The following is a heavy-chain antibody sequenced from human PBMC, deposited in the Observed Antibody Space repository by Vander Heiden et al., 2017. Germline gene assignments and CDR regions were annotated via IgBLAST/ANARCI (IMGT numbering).Heavy chain of an antibody. Sequence: QVQLVQSGAEVKKPGSSVKVSCKASGSTFSSYAISWVRQAPGQGLEWMGGIIPIFGTANYAQKFQGRVTITADESTSTAYMELSSLRSEDTAVYYCASVRDGYNFYYFDYWGQGTLVTVSS. CDR1: GSTFSSYA. V-gene: IGHV1-69*01. CDR3: ASVRDGYNFYYFDY. CDR2: IIPIFGTA. D-gene: IGHD5-12*01. J-gene: IGHJ4*02.